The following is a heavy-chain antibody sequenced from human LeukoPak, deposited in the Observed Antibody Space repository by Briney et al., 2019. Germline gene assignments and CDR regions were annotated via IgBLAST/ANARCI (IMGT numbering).Heavy chain of an antibody. CDR2: IIPIFGTA. J-gene: IGHJ4*02. CDR3: ARDILALEGDYLFDY. V-gene: IGHV1-69*05. D-gene: IGHD4-17*01. CDR1: GGTFSSYA. Sequence: SVKVSCKASGGTFSSYAISWVRQAPGQGLEWMERIIPIFGTANYAQKFQGRVTITTDESTSTAYMELSSLRSEDTAVYYCARDILALEGDYLFDYWGQGTLVTVSS.